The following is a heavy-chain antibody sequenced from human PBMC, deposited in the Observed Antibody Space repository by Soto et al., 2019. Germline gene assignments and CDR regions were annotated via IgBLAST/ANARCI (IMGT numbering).Heavy chain of an antibody. CDR1: GYTFTSYY. J-gene: IGHJ4*02. Sequence: PSVKVSCKASGYTFTSYYMHWVRQAPGQGLEWMGIINPSGGSTSYAQKFQGRVTMTRDTSTSTVYMELSSLRSEDTAVYYCARGYSGYVWSDYWGQGTLVTGSS. CDR2: INPSGGST. D-gene: IGHD5-12*01. V-gene: IGHV1-46*01. CDR3: ARGYSGYVWSDY.